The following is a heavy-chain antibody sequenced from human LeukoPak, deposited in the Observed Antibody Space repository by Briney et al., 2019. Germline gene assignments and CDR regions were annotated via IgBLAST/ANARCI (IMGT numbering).Heavy chain of an antibody. Sequence: KSSETLSLTCTVSGGSISSGGHYWSWIRQPAGKGLEYLGRISSTGSTNYNPSLRSRVTISADTSKNHFSLKLTSVTAAGTAVYYCARDQTYSGSGIYTYFDYWGQGILVTVSS. CDR2: ISSTGST. J-gene: IGHJ4*02. CDR3: ARDQTYSGSGIYTYFDY. V-gene: IGHV4-61*02. D-gene: IGHD3-10*01. CDR1: GGSISSGGHY.